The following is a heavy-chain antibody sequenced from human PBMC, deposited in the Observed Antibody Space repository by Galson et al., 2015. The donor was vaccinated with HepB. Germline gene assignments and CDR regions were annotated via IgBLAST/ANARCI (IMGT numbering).Heavy chain of an antibody. CDR3: ARGLDWAQNYDFWSGYSNDAFDI. D-gene: IGHD3-3*01. CDR1: GFTFSSYD. V-gene: IGHV3-13*01. CDR2: IGTAGDT. J-gene: IGHJ3*02. Sequence: SLRLSCAASGFTFSSYDMHWVRQATGKGLEWVSAIGTAGDTYYPGSVKGRFTISRENAKDSLYLQMNSLRAGDTAVYHCARGLDWAQNYDFWSGYSNDAFDIWGQGTMVTVSS.